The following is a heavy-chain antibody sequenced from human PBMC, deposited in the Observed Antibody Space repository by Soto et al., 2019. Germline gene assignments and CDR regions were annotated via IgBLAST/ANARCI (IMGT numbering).Heavy chain of an antibody. D-gene: IGHD1-7*01. CDR3: ARGLELRLNWFDP. V-gene: IGHV4-59*01. J-gene: IGHJ5*02. CDR2: IYYSGST. Sequence: GGSISSYYWSWIRQPPGKGLEWIGYIYYSGSTNYNPSLKSRVTISVDTSKNQFSLKLSSVTAADTAVYYCARGLELRLNWFDPWGQGTLVTGSS. CDR1: GGSISSYY.